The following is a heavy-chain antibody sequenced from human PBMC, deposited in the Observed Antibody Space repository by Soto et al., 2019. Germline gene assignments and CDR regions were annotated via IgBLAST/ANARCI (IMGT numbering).Heavy chain of an antibody. CDR2: TYYRSKWYY. CDR3: ARGEQYSGRIFDY. V-gene: IGHV6-1*01. J-gene: IGHJ4*01. CDR1: GDSVSSNSAG. Sequence: SQTLSLTCAITGDSVSSNSAGWSWVRQSPSRGLEWLGRTYYRSKWYYEYAVSVRGRITINPDTSKNQYSLQLNSVTPEDTDVYFCARGEQYSGRIFDYWGQGTLVTSPQ. D-gene: IGHD1-26*01.